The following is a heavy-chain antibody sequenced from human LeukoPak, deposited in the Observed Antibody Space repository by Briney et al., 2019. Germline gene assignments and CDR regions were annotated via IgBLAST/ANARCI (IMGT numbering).Heavy chain of an antibody. CDR2: ISGDGGST. J-gene: IGHJ4*02. V-gene: IGHV3-43*02. CDR3: AKAPQDDCVWGSYRYGLDY. Sequence: GGSLRLSCAASGFTFDDYAMHWVRQAPGKGLEWVSLISGDGGSTYYADSVKGRFTISRDNSKNSLYLQMNSLRTEDTGLYYCAKAPQDDCVWGSYRYGLDYWGQGTLVTVSS. D-gene: IGHD3-16*02. CDR1: GFTFDDYA.